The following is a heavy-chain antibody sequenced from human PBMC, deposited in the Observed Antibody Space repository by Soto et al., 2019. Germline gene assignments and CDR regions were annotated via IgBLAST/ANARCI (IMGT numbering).Heavy chain of an antibody. Sequence: SETLSLTCTVSGGSISSSSYYWGWIRQPPGKGLEWIGGIYYSGSTYYNPSLKSRVTISVDTSKNQFSLKLSSVTAADTAVYYCARHAYYYDSWGQGTLVTVSS. CDR2: IYYSGST. D-gene: IGHD3-22*01. J-gene: IGHJ4*02. CDR3: ARHAYYYDS. CDR1: GGSISSSSYY. V-gene: IGHV4-39*01.